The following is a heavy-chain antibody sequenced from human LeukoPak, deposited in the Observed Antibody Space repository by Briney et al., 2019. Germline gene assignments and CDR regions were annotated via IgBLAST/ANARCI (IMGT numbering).Heavy chain of an antibody. CDR2: IYTTGST. V-gene: IGHV4-61*02. CDR1: GGSISSGSFY. Sequence: SETLSLTCTVSGGSISSGSFYWNWLRQPAGKGLEWIGRIYTTGSTNYNPSLKSRVTISVDTSKNQFSLKLSSVTAADTAVYYCARVSSSSWYPYYFDYWGQGTLVTVSS. D-gene: IGHD6-13*01. CDR3: ARVSSSSWYPYYFDY. J-gene: IGHJ4*02.